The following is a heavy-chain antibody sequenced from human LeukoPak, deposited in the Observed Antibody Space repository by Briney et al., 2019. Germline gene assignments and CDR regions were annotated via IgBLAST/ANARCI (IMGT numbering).Heavy chain of an antibody. CDR2: INAGNGNT. CDR3: ARVISDCAAINCFKGYFDY. D-gene: IGHD5/OR15-5a*01. J-gene: IGHJ4*01. V-gene: IGHV1-3*01. Sequence: GASVKVSCKASGYTFTNYAMHWVRLAPGQSLEWMGWINAGNGNTRYSQKFQDRVTMTSDTSANIAYMELSSLGSEDTAAYYCARVISDCAAINCFKGYFDYWGQGTPVTVSS. CDR1: GYTFTNYA.